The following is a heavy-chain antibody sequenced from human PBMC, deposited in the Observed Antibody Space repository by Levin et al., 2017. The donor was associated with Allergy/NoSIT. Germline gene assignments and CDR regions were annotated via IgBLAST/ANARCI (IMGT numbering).Heavy chain of an antibody. V-gene: IGHV4-4*02. J-gene: IGHJ4*02. CDR2: IYRSGDT. CDR1: GGSISTDNW. D-gene: IGHD3-9*01. Sequence: GSLRLSCAVSGGSISTDNWWCWIRPPPGKGLEWIGEIYRSGDTNHNPSLRSRVTMSVDKSKNHFSLKLSSVTAADTAVYYCATVEGLFCSGVSCSYSFHYWGQGALVTVSS. CDR3: ATVEGLFCSGVSCSYSFHY.